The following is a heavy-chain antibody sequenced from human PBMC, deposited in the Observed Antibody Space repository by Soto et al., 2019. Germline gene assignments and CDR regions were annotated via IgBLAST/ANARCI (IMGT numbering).Heavy chain of an antibody. D-gene: IGHD3-10*01. J-gene: IGHJ4*02. V-gene: IGHV3-64*02. CDR1: GFTFSNSA. CDR3: ATVGNYGNFDY. CDR2: ISSNGGST. Sequence: EVQLVESGEDLVQPGGSLRLSCVASGFTFSNSAMYWVRQATGKGLECVSSISSNGGSTYYADSVKGRFTISRDNSKNTLYLQMGSLRADDMAVYYCATVGNYGNFDYWGQGTLVTVSS.